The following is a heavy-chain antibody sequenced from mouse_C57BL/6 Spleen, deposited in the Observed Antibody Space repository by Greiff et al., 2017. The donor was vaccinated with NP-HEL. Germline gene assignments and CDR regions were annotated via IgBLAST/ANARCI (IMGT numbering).Heavy chain of an antibody. V-gene: IGHV1-50*01. J-gene: IGHJ2*01. CDR1: GYTFTSYW. CDR3: ATGGDKSFDY. Sequence: VQLQQPGAELVKPGASVKLSCKASGYTFTSYWMQWVKQRPGQGLEWIGEIDPSDSYTNYNQKFKGKATLTVDTSSSTAYMQLSSLTSEDSAVYYCATGGDKSFDYWGQGTTLTVSS. CDR2: IDPSDSYT. D-gene: IGHD3-2*01.